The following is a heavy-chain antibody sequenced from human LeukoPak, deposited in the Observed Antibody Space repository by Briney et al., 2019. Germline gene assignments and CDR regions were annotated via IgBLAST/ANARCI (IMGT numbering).Heavy chain of an antibody. CDR3: ARQSSSWYEINWFDP. Sequence: SETLSLTCTVSGGSIGSYYWSWIRQPPGKGLEWIGYIYYSGSTNYNPSLKSRVTISVDTSKNQFSLKLSSVTAADAAVYYCARQSSSWYEINWFDPWGQGTLVTVSS. D-gene: IGHD6-13*01. CDR2: IYYSGST. V-gene: IGHV4-59*08. CDR1: GGSIGSYY. J-gene: IGHJ5*02.